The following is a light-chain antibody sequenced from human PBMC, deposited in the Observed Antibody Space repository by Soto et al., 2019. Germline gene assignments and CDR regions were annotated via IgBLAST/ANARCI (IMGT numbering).Light chain of an antibody. Sequence: QSALTQPASVSGSPGQSITISCTGTSSDVGAYDFVSWYQQHPDKAPKLMIYEVSNRPAGVSNRSSASKSVNTSPLTISVLQADDEADYCCSSYTSSSTGVFGTGTKVTVL. V-gene: IGLV2-14*03. CDR2: EVS. J-gene: IGLJ1*01. CDR3: SSYTSSSTGV. CDR1: SSDVGAYDF.